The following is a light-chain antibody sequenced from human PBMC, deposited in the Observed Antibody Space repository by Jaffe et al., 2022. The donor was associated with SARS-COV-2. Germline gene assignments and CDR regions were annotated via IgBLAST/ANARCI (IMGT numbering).Light chain of an antibody. CDR2: EDN. CDR3: QSYDSANPVV. J-gene: IGLJ2*01. V-gene: IGLV6-57*02. Sequence: NFMLTQPHSVSESPGKTVTISCTGSGGTIANNYVQWYQQRPGSAPTTVIYEDNHRPSGVPDRFSGSIDSSSNSASLTISGLKAEDEADYYCQSYDSANPVVFGGGTKLTVL. CDR1: GGTIANNY.